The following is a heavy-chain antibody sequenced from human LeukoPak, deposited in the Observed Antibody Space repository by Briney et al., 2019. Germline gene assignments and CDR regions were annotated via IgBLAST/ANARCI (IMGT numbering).Heavy chain of an antibody. CDR1: GFTFSSYG. J-gene: IGHJ4*02. CDR2: VSGSGGST. D-gene: IGHD6-19*01. CDR3: AKSYRQTLAVAGFEFDY. Sequence: GGSLRLSCAASGFTFSSYGMNWVRQAPGKVLEWVSGVSGSGGSTYYADSVKGRFTISRDKSKNTLYLQMNSLRADDTAVYYCAKSYRQTLAVAGFEFDYWGQGTLVTVSS. V-gene: IGHV3-23*01.